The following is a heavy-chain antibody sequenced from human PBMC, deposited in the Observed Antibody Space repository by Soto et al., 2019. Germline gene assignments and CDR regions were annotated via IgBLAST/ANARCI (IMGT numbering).Heavy chain of an antibody. J-gene: IGHJ4*02. CDR3: APSPLRFLEWLPQEFDY. D-gene: IGHD3-3*01. CDR1: GFSLSTSGVG. CDR2: IYWDDDK. Sequence: QITLKESGPTLVKPTQTLTLTCTFSGFSLSTSGVGVGWIRQPPGKALEWLALIYWDDDKRYSPSLKSRLTIPKDTSKTQVALTMTNMDPVDTATYYCAPSPLRFLEWLPQEFDYWGQGTLVTVSS. V-gene: IGHV2-5*02.